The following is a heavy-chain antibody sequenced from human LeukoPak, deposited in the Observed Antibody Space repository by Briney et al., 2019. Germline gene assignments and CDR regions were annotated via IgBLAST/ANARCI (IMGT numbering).Heavy chain of an antibody. J-gene: IGHJ4*02. V-gene: IGHV3-33*06. CDR3: AKGSGRRYFDWYSAY. CDR1: AFTFTTYG. Sequence: PGGSLRLSCAASAFTFTTYGMHWVRQAPGKGLEWVAVIWYDGSNKYYADSVKGRFTISRDNSKNTLYLQMNSLRAEDTAVYYCAKGSGRRYFDWYSAYWGQGTLVTVSS. D-gene: IGHD3-9*01. CDR2: IWYDGSNK.